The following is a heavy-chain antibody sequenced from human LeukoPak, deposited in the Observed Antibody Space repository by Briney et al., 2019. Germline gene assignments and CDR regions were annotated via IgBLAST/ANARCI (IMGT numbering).Heavy chain of an antibody. CDR2: ISWNSGSI. CDR3: AATMIVVPKEAFDI. Sequence: GGSLRLSCAASGSTFDDYAMHWVRQAPGKGLEWVSGISWNSGSIGYADSVKGRFTISRDNAKNSLYLQMNSLRAEDTALYYCAATMIVVPKEAFDIWGQGTMVTVSS. CDR1: GSTFDDYA. V-gene: IGHV3-9*01. D-gene: IGHD3-22*01. J-gene: IGHJ3*02.